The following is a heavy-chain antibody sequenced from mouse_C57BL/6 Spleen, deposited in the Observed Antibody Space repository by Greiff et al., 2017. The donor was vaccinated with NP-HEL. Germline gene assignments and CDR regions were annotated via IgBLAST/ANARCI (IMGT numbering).Heavy chain of an antibody. CDR1: GFTFSDYG. Sequence: EVKVVESGGGLVKPGGSLKLSCAASGFTFSDYGMHWVRQAPEKGLEWVAYISSGSSTIYYADTVKGRFTISRDNAKNTLFLQMTSLRSEDTAMYYCARGTVTDYAMDYWGQGTSVTVSS. D-gene: IGHD2-12*01. CDR3: ARGTVTDYAMDY. CDR2: ISSGSSTI. V-gene: IGHV5-17*01. J-gene: IGHJ4*01.